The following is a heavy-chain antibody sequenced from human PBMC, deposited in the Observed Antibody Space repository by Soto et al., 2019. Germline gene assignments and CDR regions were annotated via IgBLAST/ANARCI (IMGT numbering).Heavy chain of an antibody. CDR1: GFTFSRDG. Sequence: EVQLLESGGGLVQAGGSLRLSCAASGFTFSRDGMSWVRQAPGKGLEWVSLITDNGGSTYYADSVKGRFTISRDNTKNTLFLQMNSLRAEDTAVYYCANERATTTAFDYWGQGALVTVSS. J-gene: IGHJ4*02. CDR2: ITDNGGST. CDR3: ANERATTTAFDY. D-gene: IGHD4-17*01. V-gene: IGHV3-23*01.